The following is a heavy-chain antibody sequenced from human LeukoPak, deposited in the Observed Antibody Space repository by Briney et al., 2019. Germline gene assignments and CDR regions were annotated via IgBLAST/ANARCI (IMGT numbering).Heavy chain of an antibody. CDR1: GYSFILYG. D-gene: IGHD6-13*01. CDR3: ARGTMGAAAHIDY. J-gene: IGHJ4*02. CDR2: INPSGGST. Sequence: ASVKVSCKTSGYSFILYGISWVRQAPGQGLEWMGIINPSGGSTSYAQKFQGRVTMTRDMSTSTVYMELSSLRSEDTAVYYCARGTMGAAAHIDYWGQGPLVTVSS. V-gene: IGHV1-46*01.